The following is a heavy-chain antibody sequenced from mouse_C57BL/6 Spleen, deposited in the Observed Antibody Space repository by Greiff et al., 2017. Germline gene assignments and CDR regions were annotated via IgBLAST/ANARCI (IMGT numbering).Heavy chain of an antibody. D-gene: IGHD4-1*01. CDR1: GYTFTSYW. CDR2: IHPNSGST. J-gene: IGHJ3*01. V-gene: IGHV1-64*01. Sequence: QVQLQQPGAELVKPGASVKLSCKASGYTFTSYWMHWVKQRPGQGLEWIGMIHPNSGSTNYNEKFKSKATLTVDKSSSTAYMQRSSLTSEDAAVYYCAPNWDWFAYWGQGTLVTVSA. CDR3: APNWDWFAY.